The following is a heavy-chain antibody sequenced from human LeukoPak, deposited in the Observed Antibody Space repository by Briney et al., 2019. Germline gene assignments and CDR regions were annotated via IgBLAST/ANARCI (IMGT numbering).Heavy chain of an antibody. D-gene: IGHD5-12*01. CDR1: GFTVSSKY. CDR2: MYDGGRT. Sequence: PGGSLRLSCAASGFTVSSKYMSWVRQAPGKGLEWVSIMYDGGRTYYADSVRGRFTISRDNSKNTLHLQMNSLRADDTAVYYCAGGLTYSFLDYWGQGTQVTVSS. CDR3: AGGLTYSFLDY. J-gene: IGHJ4*02. V-gene: IGHV3-53*01.